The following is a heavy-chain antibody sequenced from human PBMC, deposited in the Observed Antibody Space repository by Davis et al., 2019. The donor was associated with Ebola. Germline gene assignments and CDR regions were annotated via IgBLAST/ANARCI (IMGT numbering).Heavy chain of an antibody. CDR1: GGSISSYY. D-gene: IGHD6-13*01. V-gene: IGHV4-59*08. Sequence: MPSETLSLTCTVSGGSISSYYWSWIRQPPGKGLEWIGYIYYSGSTNYNPSLKSRVTISVDTSKNQFSLKLSSVTAADTAVYYCARLGAAAAFDYWGQGTLVTVSS. CDR2: IYYSGST. J-gene: IGHJ4*02. CDR3: ARLGAAAAFDY.